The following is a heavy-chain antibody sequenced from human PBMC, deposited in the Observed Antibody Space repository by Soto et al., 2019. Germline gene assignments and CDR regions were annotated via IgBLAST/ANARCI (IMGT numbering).Heavy chain of an antibody. CDR1: GGSISSYY. CDR2: IYYSGST. Sequence: SETLSLTCTVSGGSISSYYWSWIRQPPGKGLEWIGYIYYSGSTNYNPSLKSRVTISVDTSKNQFSLKLSSVTAADTAVYYCARLAPANWFDPWGQGTLVTVSS. D-gene: IGHD2-2*01. V-gene: IGHV4-59*08. J-gene: IGHJ5*02. CDR3: ARLAPANWFDP.